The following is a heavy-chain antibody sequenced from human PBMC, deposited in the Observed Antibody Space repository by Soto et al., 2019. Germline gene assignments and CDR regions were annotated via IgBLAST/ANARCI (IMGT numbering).Heavy chain of an antibody. V-gene: IGHV5-10-1*01. Sequence: RGESLKISFKGSGFSFTNYWISWVLQMPGKGLEWMGNIDPFDSYANYSPSFQGHVTFSVDTSISTAYLQWSSLKASDTAMYFCARIESIARNWFDPWGQGTLVTVSS. J-gene: IGHJ5*02. CDR2: IDPFDSYA. CDR1: GFSFTNYW. D-gene: IGHD6-13*01. CDR3: ARIESIARNWFDP.